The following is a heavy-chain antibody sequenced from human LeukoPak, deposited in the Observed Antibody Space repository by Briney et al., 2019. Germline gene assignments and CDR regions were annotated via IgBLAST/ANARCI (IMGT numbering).Heavy chain of an antibody. Sequence: ASVKVSCKVSGYTLTELSMHWVRQAPGKGLEWMGGFDPEDGETIYAQKFQGRVAMTEDTSTDTAYMELSSLRSEDTAVYYCATRTGGYDILTEIDYYYYGMDVWGQGTTVTVSS. J-gene: IGHJ6*02. CDR3: ATRTGGYDILTEIDYYYYGMDV. CDR1: GYTLTELS. V-gene: IGHV1-24*01. CDR2: FDPEDGET. D-gene: IGHD3-9*01.